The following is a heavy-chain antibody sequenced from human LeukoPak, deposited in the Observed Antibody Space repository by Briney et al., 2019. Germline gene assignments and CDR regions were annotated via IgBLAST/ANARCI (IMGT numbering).Heavy chain of an antibody. CDR3: APGTTYCGSYHYEGQ. V-gene: IGHV3-23*01. CDR1: GFTFSNYG. CDR2: LTAGGGTT. D-gene: IGHD1-26*01. Sequence: PGGSLRLSCAASGFTFSNYGMSWVRQGPGRGLVWVSSLTAGGGTTYYADSVKGPSTVSRDNSRNTLYLQRNSLKAEDTAVYYCAPGTTYCGSYHYEGQWGQGTLV. J-gene: IGHJ4*02.